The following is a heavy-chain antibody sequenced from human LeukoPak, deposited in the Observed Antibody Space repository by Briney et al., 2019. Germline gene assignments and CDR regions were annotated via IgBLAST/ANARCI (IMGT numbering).Heavy chain of an antibody. V-gene: IGHV4-59*08. D-gene: IGHD3-10*01. Sequence: SETLSLTCTVSGGSISSYYWSWIRQPPGKGLEWIGYIYYSGSTYYNPSLKSRVTISVDTSKNQFSLKLTSVTAPDAAVYYCAKIEVRGVIWIWGQGTLVTVSS. CDR2: IYYSGST. CDR1: GGSISSYY. J-gene: IGHJ4*02. CDR3: AKIEVRGVIWI.